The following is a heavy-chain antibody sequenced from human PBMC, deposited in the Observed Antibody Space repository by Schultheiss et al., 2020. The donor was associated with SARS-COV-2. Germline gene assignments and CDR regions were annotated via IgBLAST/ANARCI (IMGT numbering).Heavy chain of an antibody. V-gene: IGHV3-30*18. CDR3: AKADVRLLWFGELHGVPDY. CDR1: GFTFSSYG. CDR2: ISYDGSNK. Sequence: GGSLRLSCAASGFTFSSYGMHWVRQAPGKGLEWVAVISYDGSNKYYADSVKGRFTISRDNSKNTLYLQMNSLRAEDTAVYYCAKADVRLLWFGELHGVPDYWGQGTLVTVSS. J-gene: IGHJ4*02. D-gene: IGHD3-10*01.